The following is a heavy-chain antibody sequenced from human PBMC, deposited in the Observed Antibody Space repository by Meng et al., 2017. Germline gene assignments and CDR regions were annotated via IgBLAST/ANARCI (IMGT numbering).Heavy chain of an antibody. CDR2: IKQDGSEK. CDR3: ARVSVGSWLFYYYYGMDV. V-gene: IGHV3-7*01. J-gene: IGHJ6*02. Sequence: GESLKISCAASGFTFSSYWMSWVRQAPGKGLEWVANIKQDGSEKYYVDSVKGRFTISRDNAKNSLYLQMNSLRAEDTAVYYCARVSVGSWLFYYYYGMDVWGQGTTVTVS. D-gene: IGHD3-9*01. CDR1: GFTFSSYW.